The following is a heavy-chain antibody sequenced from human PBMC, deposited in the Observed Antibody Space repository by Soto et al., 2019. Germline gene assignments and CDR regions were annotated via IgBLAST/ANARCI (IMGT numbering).Heavy chain of an antibody. CDR2: IAYSGTI. J-gene: IGHJ4*02. D-gene: IGHD1-1*01. CDR1: GGSVSSSASA. V-gene: IGHV4-39*01. CDR3: ARHVHNQGFEYYFDS. Sequence: QLQLQESGPGLVKPSETLSLTCNASGGSVSSSASAWGWIRQSPGKGLEWIGTIAYSGTIYYIPSLKSRITISIDTSKNQISLKMTSVTAADTAVYYCARHVHNQGFEYYFDSWGQGTLVTVSS.